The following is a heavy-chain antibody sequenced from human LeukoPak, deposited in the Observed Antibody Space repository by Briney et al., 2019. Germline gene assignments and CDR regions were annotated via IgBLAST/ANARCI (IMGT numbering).Heavy chain of an antibody. J-gene: IGHJ6*03. CDR1: GGTFNSFS. CDR2: IIPVFGTP. CDR3: ARDRLSQWTQQKYYYYYYMDV. D-gene: IGHD2/OR15-2a*01. V-gene: IGHV1-69*05. Sequence: SVKVSCKAFGGTFNSFSINWVRQAPGQGLEWMGGIIPVFGTPNYAQKFQGRLTITTDESTSTGYMELSSLTSEDTAVYYCARDRLSQWTQQKYYYYYYMDVWGKGTTVTVSS.